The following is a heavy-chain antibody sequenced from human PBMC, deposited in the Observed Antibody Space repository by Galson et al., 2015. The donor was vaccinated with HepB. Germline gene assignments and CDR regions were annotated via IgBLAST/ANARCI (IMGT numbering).Heavy chain of an antibody. CDR1: GLSLSTSGMC. CDR2: LDWDDDK. V-gene: IGHV2-70*11. CDR3: ARHLAYYYYGMDV. J-gene: IGHJ6*02. Sequence: FSGLSLSTSGMCVSWIRQPPGKALEWLARLDWDDDKYYSTSLRTRLTISKDTSKNQVVLTMTNMDPVDTATYYCARHLAYYYYGMDVWGQGTTVTVSS. D-gene: IGHD3-16*01.